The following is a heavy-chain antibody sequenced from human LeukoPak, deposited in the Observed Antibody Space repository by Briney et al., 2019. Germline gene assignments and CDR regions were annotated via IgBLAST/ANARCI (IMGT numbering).Heavy chain of an antibody. CDR3: ARGWQQLAIDY. J-gene: IGHJ4*02. V-gene: IGHV1-8*03. CDR1: GYTFTSYD. D-gene: IGHD6-13*01. Sequence: VASVKVSCKASGYTFTSYDINWVRQATGQGLEWMGWMDPNSGNTGYAQKFQGRVTITRNASISTAYMELSSLRSEDTAVYYCARGWQQLAIDYWGQGTLVTVSS. CDR2: MDPNSGNT.